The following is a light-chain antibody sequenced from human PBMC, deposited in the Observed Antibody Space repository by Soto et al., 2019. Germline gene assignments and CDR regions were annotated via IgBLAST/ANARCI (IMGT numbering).Light chain of an antibody. Sequence: QSVLTQPPSVSGSPGQSVTISCTGTSSDVGSYNRVSWFQQPPGTAPKLMISEVSNRPSGVPDRFSGSKSGNTASLTISGLQAEDEADYYCSSYTSSSTYVGGSGAKVT. V-gene: IGLV2-18*02. CDR1: SSDVGSYNR. CDR2: EVS. J-gene: IGLJ1*01. CDR3: SSYTSSSTYV.